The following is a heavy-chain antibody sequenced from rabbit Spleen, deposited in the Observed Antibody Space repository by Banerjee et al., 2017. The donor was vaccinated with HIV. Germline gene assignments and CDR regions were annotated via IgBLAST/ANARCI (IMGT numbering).Heavy chain of an antibody. V-gene: IGHV1S40*01. J-gene: IGHJ6*01. CDR3: ARNFAL. Sequence: QSLEESGGDLIMPVASLTLTRTASGISFSSRYYMCWVRQAPGKGLEWIACIYSGSTGDTYYASWAKGRFTISKTSSTTVTLQMTSLTAADPATYFCARNFALWGPGTLVTVS. CDR1: GISFSSRYY. CDR2: IYSGSTGDT. D-gene: IGHD3-3*01.